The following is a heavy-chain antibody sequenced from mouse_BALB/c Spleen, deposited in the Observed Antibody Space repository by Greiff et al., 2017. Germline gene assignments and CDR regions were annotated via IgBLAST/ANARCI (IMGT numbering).Heavy chain of an antibody. CDR1: GFSLTSYD. J-gene: IGHJ4*01. D-gene: IGHD1-1*01. V-gene: IGHV2-9-2*01. Sequence: VMLVESGPGLVAPSQSLSITCTVSGFSLTSYDISWIRQPPGKGLEWLGVIWTGGGTNYNSAFMSRLSISKDNSKSQVFLKMNSLQTDDTAIYYCVRDAYGYAMDYWGQGTSVTVSS. CDR2: IWTGGGT. CDR3: VRDAYGYAMDY.